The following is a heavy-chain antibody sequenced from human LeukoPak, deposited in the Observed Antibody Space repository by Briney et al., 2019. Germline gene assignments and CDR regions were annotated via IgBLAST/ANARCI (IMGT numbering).Heavy chain of an antibody. CDR2: ISGSGPST. D-gene: IGHD2-15*01. V-gene: IGHV3-23*01. Sequence: GGSLRLSCAASGFTFQNYAMSWVRQAPGKGLEWASSISGSGPSTDYADSVKGRFTISRDKSKNTLYLQMNSLRAEDTAVYYCARDQCSGGSCFPFDYWGQGTLVTVSS. J-gene: IGHJ4*02. CDR3: ARDQCSGGSCFPFDY. CDR1: GFTFQNYA.